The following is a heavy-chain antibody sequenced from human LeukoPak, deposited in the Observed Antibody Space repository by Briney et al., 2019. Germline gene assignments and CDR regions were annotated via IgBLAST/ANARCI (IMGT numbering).Heavy chain of an antibody. J-gene: IGHJ4*02. CDR1: GFTFSTFG. V-gene: IGHV3-23*01. CDR3: AKSGPYFYES. Sequence: GGSLRLSCAASGFTFSTFGMSWVRQAPGKGLEWVSTFGGTGAGIYYADSVKGRFTVSRDNSKNTLYLQMNSLRGEDTAIYYCAKSGPYFYESWGQRTRVTVSS. D-gene: IGHD1-26*01. CDR2: FGGTGAGI.